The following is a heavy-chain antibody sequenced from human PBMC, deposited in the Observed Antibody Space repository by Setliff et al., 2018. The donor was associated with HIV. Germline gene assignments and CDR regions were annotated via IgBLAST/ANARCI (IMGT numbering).Heavy chain of an antibody. CDR1: GYTFTDYG. D-gene: IGHD3-3*01. V-gene: IGHV1-2*02. J-gene: IGHJ4*02. CDR3: ATVDDVSQIYFDY. Sequence: WASVKVSCKASGYTFTDYGISWVRQAPGQGLEWMGWTYPNTGGTNYAQKFQGRVTMTRDTSISTAYMELSRLRSDDTAVYYCATVDDVSQIYFDYWGQGTLVTVSS. CDR2: TYPNTGGT.